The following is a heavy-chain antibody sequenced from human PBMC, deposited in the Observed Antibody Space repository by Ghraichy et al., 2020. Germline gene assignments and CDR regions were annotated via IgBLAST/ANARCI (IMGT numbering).Heavy chain of an antibody. D-gene: IGHD3-3*01. CDR2: ISAHNGNK. J-gene: IGHJ6*02. CDR3: ARDHPYYDFWSGRYGMDV. CDR1: GYTFTSYG. Sequence: ASVKVSCKASGYTFTSYGISGVRQGPGQGLEWMGWISAHNGNKNYAQMLQGRVTMTTATSTSTAYMEVRSLRSDDTAVYYCARDHPYYDFWSGRYGMDVWGQGTTVTVSS. V-gene: IGHV1-18*01.